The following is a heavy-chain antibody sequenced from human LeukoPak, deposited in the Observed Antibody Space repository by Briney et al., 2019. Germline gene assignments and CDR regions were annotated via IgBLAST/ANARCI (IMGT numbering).Heavy chain of an antibody. Sequence: PGGSLRLSCAASGFTFSSYAMTWVRQAPGKGLEWVSGISGSGGGTYYADSVKGRFTISRDNSKNTLYLQMNSLRAEDTAVYYCAKDLVLMVVRGVIIPRLDYWGQGTLVTVSS. CDR1: GFTFSSYA. J-gene: IGHJ4*02. CDR3: AKDLVLMVVRGVIIPRLDY. V-gene: IGHV3-23*01. D-gene: IGHD3-10*01. CDR2: ISGSGGGT.